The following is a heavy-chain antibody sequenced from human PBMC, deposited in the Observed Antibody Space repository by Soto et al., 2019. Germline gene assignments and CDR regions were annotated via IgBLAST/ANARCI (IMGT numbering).Heavy chain of an antibody. CDR1: GGSITSSSFY. D-gene: IGHD3-9*01. J-gene: IGHJ4*02. CDR3: ARGYDILTGPLDY. CDR2: IYYSGST. V-gene: IGHV4-39*01. Sequence: PSETLSLTCTVSGGSITSSSFYWGWIRQPPGKGLEWIGIIYYSGSTYYNPSLKSRVTISVDTSKSQFSLNLNSVTAADTAVYYCARGYDILTGPLDYWGPGTLVTV.